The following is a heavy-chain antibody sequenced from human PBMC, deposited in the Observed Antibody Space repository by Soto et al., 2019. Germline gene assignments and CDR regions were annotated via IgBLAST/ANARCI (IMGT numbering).Heavy chain of an antibody. J-gene: IGHJ5*02. V-gene: IGHV3-30*18. CDR3: AKDKGPYYDFWSGQRWFDP. Sequence: QVQLVESGGGVVHPGTSLRLSCAASGFTFSTHGMHWVRQAPGKGPEWVAVISHDGSKKYYVESVEGRFSISRDNSKSILHLQMNNVRTEETAVYYCAKDKGPYYDFWSGQRWFDPWGQGPLVTVSS. CDR1: GFTFSTHG. D-gene: IGHD3-3*01. CDR2: ISHDGSKK.